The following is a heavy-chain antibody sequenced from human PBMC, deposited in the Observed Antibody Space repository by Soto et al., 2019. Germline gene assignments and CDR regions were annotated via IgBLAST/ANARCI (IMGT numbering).Heavy chain of an antibody. D-gene: IGHD6-13*01. CDR1: AGSISSYY. V-gene: IGHV4-59*01. CDR3: ARIVAAAGGYYYYGMDV. J-gene: IGHJ6*02. CDR2: IYYSGST. Sequence: SETLSLTCTVSAGSISSYYWSWIRQPPGKGLEWIGYIYYSGSTNYNPSLKIRVTISVDTSKNHFSLKLSSVTAANTAVYYCARIVAAAGGYYYYGMDVWGQGTTVTVSS.